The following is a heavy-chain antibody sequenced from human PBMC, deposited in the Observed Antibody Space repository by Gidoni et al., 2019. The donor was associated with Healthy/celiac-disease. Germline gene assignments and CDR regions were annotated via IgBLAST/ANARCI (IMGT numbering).Heavy chain of an antibody. V-gene: IGHV5-10-1*03. CDR2: IDPSDSYT. CDR1: GYSFTSYW. Sequence: EVQLVQSGAEVKKPGESLRISCKGSGYSFTSYWISWVRQMPGKGLEWMGRIDPSDSYTNYSPSFQGHVTISADKSISTAYLQWSSLKASDTAMYYCARHGGAIVVTYQFDYWGQGTLVTVSS. D-gene: IGHD2-21*01. J-gene: IGHJ4*02. CDR3: ARHGGAIVVTYQFDY.